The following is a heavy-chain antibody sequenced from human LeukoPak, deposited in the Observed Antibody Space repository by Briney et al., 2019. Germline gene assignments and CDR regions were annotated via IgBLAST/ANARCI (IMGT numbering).Heavy chain of an antibody. D-gene: IGHD3-3*01. CDR1: GGSISSYY. CDR3: ARHPGPSLEWLPQHYYYYYMDV. CDR2: IYYSGST. J-gene: IGHJ6*03. V-gene: IGHV4-59*08. Sequence: SETLSLTCTVSGGSISSYYWSWIRQPPGKGLEWIGYIYYSGSTNYNPSLKSRVTISVDTSKNQFSLELSSVTAADTAVYYCARHPGPSLEWLPQHYYYYYMDVWGKGTTVTVSS.